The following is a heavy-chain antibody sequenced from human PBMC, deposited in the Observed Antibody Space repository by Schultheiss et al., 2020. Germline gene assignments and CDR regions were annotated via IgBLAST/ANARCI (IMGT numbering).Heavy chain of an antibody. Sequence: GSLRLSCAASGFTVSDNYMGWVRQAPGKGLEWIGSIYYSGSTYYNPSLKSRVTISVDTSKNQFSLKLSSVTAADTAVYYCARGRTTVSAFDIWGQGTMVTVSS. J-gene: IGHJ3*02. CDR1: GFTVSDNY. D-gene: IGHD4-17*01. CDR2: IYYSGST. V-gene: IGHV4-38-2*01. CDR3: ARGRTTVSAFDI.